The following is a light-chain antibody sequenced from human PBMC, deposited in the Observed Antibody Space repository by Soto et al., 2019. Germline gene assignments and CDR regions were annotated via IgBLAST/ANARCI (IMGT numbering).Light chain of an antibody. V-gene: IGKV3-11*01. Sequence: EIVLTQSPATLSLSPGERATLSCRASQSVSSYLAWYQQKPGQAPRLLIYDASNRATGIPARFSGSGSGTDFXLTISSLEPXXFAVYYCQQRSNWPPLTFGGGTKVEIK. CDR2: DAS. CDR1: QSVSSY. J-gene: IGKJ4*01. CDR3: QQRSNWPPLT.